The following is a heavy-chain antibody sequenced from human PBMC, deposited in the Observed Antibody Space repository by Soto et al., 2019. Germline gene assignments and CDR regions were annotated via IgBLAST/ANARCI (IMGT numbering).Heavy chain of an antibody. D-gene: IGHD2-15*01. CDR1: EYSLTHYA. V-gene: IGHV1-3*01. CDR2: INAGNGKT. CDR3: ARGEYCSGGNCYDGWFDP. Sequence: ASVKVSCKASEYSLTHYAMHWVRQAPVQILEWMGWINAGNGKTKYSQKFQGRVTITRDTSASTVYMEVSSLRSEDTAVYYCARGEYCSGGNCYDGWFDPWGQGTLVTVSS. J-gene: IGHJ5*02.